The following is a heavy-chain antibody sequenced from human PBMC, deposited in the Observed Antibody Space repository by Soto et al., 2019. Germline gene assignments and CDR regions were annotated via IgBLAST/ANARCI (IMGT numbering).Heavy chain of an antibody. Sequence: SETLSLTCTVSGGSVSSGSYYWSWIRQPPGKGLEWIGYIYYSGSTNYNPSLKSRVTISVDTSKNQFSLKLSSVTAADTAGYYCARAGASGYYFFAFDIWGQGTMDTVSS. V-gene: IGHV4-61*01. CDR2: IYYSGST. D-gene: IGHD3-22*01. J-gene: IGHJ3*02. CDR1: GGSVSSGSYY. CDR3: ARAGASGYYFFAFDI.